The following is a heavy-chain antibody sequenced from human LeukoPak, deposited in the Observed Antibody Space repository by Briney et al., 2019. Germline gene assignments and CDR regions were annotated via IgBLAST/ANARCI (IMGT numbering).Heavy chain of an antibody. CDR3: ARVGFSKYHYYMDV. D-gene: IGHD4-11*01. Sequence: EASVKVSCKASGYTFTSYDINWVRQATGQGLEWMGWMNPNSGNTGYAQKFQGRVTMARNTSISTAYMELSSLRSDDTAVYYCARVGFSKYHYYMDVWGKGTTVTVSS. CDR2: MNPNSGNT. J-gene: IGHJ6*03. CDR1: GYTFTSYD. V-gene: IGHV1-8*01.